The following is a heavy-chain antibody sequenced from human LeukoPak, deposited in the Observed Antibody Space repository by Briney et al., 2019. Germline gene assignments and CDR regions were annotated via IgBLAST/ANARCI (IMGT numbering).Heavy chain of an antibody. CDR2: ISYDGSDK. D-gene: IGHD6-13*01. CDR3: AKDRSGSWSFDY. CDR1: GFTFTRSG. Sequence: GGSLRLSCAASGFTFTRSGMHWVRQAPDKGLEWLAVISYDGSDKYCADSVKGRFTISRDNSKNTLYLQMNSLRAEDTAVYYCAKDRSGSWSFDYWGQGTLVTVSS. V-gene: IGHV3-30*18. J-gene: IGHJ4*02.